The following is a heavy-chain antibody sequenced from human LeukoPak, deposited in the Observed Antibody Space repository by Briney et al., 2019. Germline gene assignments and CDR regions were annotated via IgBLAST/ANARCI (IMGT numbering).Heavy chain of an antibody. D-gene: IGHD2-2*01. V-gene: IGHV4-34*01. CDR3: ARVWPLRYCSSTSCPKRGVYYFDY. J-gene: IGHJ4*02. CDR2: INHSGST. CDR1: GGSFSGYY. Sequence: SETLSLTCAVYGGSFSGYYWSWIRQPPGKGLEWIGEINHSGSTNYNPSLKSRVTISVDTSKNQFSLKLSSVTAADTAVYYCARVWPLRYCSSTSCPKRGVYYFDYWGQGTLVTVSS.